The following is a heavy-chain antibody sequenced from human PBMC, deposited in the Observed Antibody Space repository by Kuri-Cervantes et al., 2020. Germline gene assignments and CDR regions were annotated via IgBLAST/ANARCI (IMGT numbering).Heavy chain of an antibody. D-gene: IGHD3-10*01. V-gene: IGHV3-23*01. CDR3: AKPSAGFGELLYYYYGMDV. CDR2: ISGSGGST. CDR1: GFTFSSYA. J-gene: IGHJ6*02. Sequence: ETLSLTCAASGFTFSSYAMSWVRQAPGKGLEWVSAISGSGGSTYYADSVKGRFTISRDNSKNTLYLQMNSLRAEDTAVYYCAKPSAGFGELLYYYYGMDVWGQGTTVTVSS.